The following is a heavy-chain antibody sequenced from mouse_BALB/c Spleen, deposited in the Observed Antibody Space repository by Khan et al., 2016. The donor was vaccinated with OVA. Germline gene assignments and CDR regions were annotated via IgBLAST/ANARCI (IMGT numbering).Heavy chain of an antibody. V-gene: IGHV9-1*02. J-gene: IGHJ1*01. CDR3: ARGASYWYFDD. Sequence: QIQLVQSGPELKKPGETVKISCKASGYTFTNYGMNWVKQAPGKGLKWMGWINTYTGEPTYTDDFKGRFAFSLVTSASTAYFQINNLKTEDMATYFCARGASYWYFDDWGAGTTVTVSS. CDR1: GYTFTNYG. CDR2: INTYTGEP.